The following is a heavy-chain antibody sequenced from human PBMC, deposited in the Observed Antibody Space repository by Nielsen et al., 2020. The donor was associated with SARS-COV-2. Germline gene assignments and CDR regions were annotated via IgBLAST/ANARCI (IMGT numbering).Heavy chain of an antibody. CDR2: ISGSDDST. V-gene: IGHV3-23*01. CDR3: AKDPFNDIWTGYQNWFDP. CDR1: GFTFNNFA. Sequence: GESLKISCAASGFTFNNFAMSWVRQAPGKGLEWVSTISGSDDSTYYADSVKGRFTISRDDSKNTLYLQMNSLRAEDTAVYYCAKDPFNDIWTGYQNWFDPWGQGTLVTVSS. J-gene: IGHJ5*02. D-gene: IGHD3-9*01.